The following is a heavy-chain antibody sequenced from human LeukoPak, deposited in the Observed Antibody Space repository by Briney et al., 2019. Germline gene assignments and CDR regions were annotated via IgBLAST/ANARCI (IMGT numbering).Heavy chain of an antibody. CDR2: IIPILGIA. J-gene: IGHJ4*02. CDR3: ARDRNFPSGGIQLWLFDY. V-gene: IGHV1-69*04. D-gene: IGHD5-18*01. CDR1: GGTFSSYA. Sequence: SVKVSCKASGGTFSSYAISWVRQAPGQGLEWMGRIIPILGIANYAQKFQGRVTITADKSTSTAYMELSRLTSDDTAVYYCARDRNFPSGGIQLWLFDYWGQGTLVTVSS.